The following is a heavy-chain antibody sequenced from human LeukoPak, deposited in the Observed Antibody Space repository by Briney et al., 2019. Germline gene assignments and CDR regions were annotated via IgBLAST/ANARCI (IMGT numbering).Heavy chain of an antibody. V-gene: IGHV4-34*01. CDR1: GGSFSGYY. D-gene: IGHD3-22*01. J-gene: IGHJ5*02. CDR3: ARRRITMIVMFGP. CDR2: INHSGST. Sequence: SETLSLTCAVYGGSFSGYYWSWIRQPPGKGLEWIGEINHSGSTNYNPSLKSRVTISVDTSKNQFSLKLSSVTAADTAVYYCARRRITMIVMFGPWGQGTLVTVSS.